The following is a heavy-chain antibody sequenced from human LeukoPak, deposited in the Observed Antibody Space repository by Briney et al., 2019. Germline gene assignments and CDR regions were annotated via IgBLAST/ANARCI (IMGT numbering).Heavy chain of an antibody. CDR2: IHPNTGGP. Sequence: ASVKVSCKTSGYSFTGYFLHWVRQAPGQRLEWMGWIHPNTGGPNYAQRLQGRITMTRDTSISTAFMVLNSLTSDATAVYCFAKKGEHYGDYDHWGQGTLVTVSS. J-gene: IGHJ5*02. D-gene: IGHD4-17*01. V-gene: IGHV1-2*02. CDR3: AKKGEHYGDYDH. CDR1: GYSFTGYF.